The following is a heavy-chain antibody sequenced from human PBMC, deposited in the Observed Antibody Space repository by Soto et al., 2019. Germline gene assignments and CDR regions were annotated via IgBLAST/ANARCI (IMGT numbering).Heavy chain of an antibody. CDR3: AHKGGRGAGMDV. J-gene: IGHJ6*02. V-gene: IGHV2-5*02. Sequence: QITLKESGPPLVKPTQTLTLTCTFSGFSVSTSGVGVAWIRQPPGKALEWLALIYWDDDKRYSPFLQSRVTTPKDPSKNQVVLTMTNMDPVDTATYYCAHKGGRGAGMDVWGQGTTVTVSS. D-gene: IGHD2-15*01. CDR2: IYWDDDK. CDR1: GFSVSTSGVG.